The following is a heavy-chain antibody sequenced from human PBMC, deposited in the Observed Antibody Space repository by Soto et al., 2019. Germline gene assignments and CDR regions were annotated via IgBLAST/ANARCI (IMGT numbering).Heavy chain of an antibody. V-gene: IGHV4-61*01. CDR2: IYYSGST. CDR1: GGSVSSGSYY. J-gene: IGHJ4*02. CDR3: ARAHYYDSSGYYLFDY. D-gene: IGHD3-22*01. Sequence: QVQLQESGPGLVKPSETLSLTCTVSGGSVSSGSYYWSWSRQPPGKGLEWIGYIYYSGSTNYNPSLKSRVTISVDTSKNQFSLKLSSVTAADTAVYYCARAHYYDSSGYYLFDYWGQGTLVTVSS.